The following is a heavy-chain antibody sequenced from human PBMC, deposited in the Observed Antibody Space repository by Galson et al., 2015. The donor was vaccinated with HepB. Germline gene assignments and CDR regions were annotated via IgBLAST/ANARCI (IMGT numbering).Heavy chain of an antibody. J-gene: IGHJ6*02. V-gene: IGHV3-23*01. Sequence: SLRLSCAASGFTFSSYAMSWVRQAPGKGLEWVSAISGSGGSTYYADSVKGRFTISRDNSKNTLYLQMNSLRAEDTAVYYCANQDRPFSGYYAYYGMDVWGQGTTVTVSS. CDR1: GFTFSSYA. CDR3: ANQDRPFSGYYAYYGMDV. CDR2: ISGSGGST. D-gene: IGHD3-22*01.